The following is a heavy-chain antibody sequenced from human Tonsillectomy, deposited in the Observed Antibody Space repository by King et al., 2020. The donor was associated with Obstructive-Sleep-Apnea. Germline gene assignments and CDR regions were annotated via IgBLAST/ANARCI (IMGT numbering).Heavy chain of an antibody. CDR1: GGSFSGYY. CDR3: ARGDIVIVPAAMSSGYWFDP. V-gene: IGHV4-34*01. CDR2: INHSGST. D-gene: IGHD2-2*01. J-gene: IGHJ5*02. Sequence: VQLQQWGAGLLKPSETLSLTCAVYGGSFSGYYWSWIRQPPGKGLEWIGEINHSGSTNYNPSLKSRVTISVDTSKNQFSLKLNSVTAADTAVYYCARGDIVIVPAAMSSGYWFDPWGQGTPVTVSS.